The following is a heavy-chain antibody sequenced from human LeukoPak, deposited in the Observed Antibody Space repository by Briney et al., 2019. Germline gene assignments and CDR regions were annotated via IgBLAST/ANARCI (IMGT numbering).Heavy chain of an antibody. D-gene: IGHD2-8*01. CDR3: ARDLLYPRGYYYMDV. V-gene: IGHV4-38-2*02. J-gene: IGHJ6*03. Sequence: PSETLSLTCTVSGYSISSGYYWGWIRQPPGKGLEWIGSIYHSGSTYYNPSLKSRVTISVDRSKNQFSLKLSSVTAADTAVYYCARDLLYPRGYYYMDVWGKGTTVTVSS. CDR2: IYHSGST. CDR1: GYSISSGYY.